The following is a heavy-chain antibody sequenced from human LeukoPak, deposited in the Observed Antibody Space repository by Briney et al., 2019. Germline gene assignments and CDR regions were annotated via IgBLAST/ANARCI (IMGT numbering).Heavy chain of an antibody. CDR3: ARDVVVVPAAIHYGMDV. CDR2: INHSGRT. J-gene: IGHJ6*02. Sequence: SDTLSLTCAVYGGPFSDYFWGWIPQPPGKGLEGMGEINHSGRTYYNPSLKSRVTISVDTSKNQFSLNLSSVTAADTAVYYCARDVVVVPAAIHYGMDVWGQGTTVTVSS. D-gene: IGHD2-2*01. CDR1: GGPFSDYF. V-gene: IGHV4-34*01.